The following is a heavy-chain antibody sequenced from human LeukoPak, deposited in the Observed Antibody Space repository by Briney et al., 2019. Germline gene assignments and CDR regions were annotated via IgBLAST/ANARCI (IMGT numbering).Heavy chain of an antibody. CDR3: AAATGNNYYDSSGYDDAFDI. CDR2: IVVGSGNT. D-gene: IGHD3-22*01. Sequence: SVKVSCKASGFTFTSSAVQWVRQARGQRLEWIGWIVVGSGNTNYAQKFQERVTITRDMSTSTAYMELSSLRSEDTAVYYCAAATGNNYYDSSGYDDAFDIWGQGTMVTVSS. J-gene: IGHJ3*02. CDR1: GFTFTSSA. V-gene: IGHV1-58*01.